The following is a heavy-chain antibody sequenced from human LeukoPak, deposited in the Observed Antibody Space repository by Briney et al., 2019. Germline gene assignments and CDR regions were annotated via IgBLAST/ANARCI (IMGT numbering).Heavy chain of an antibody. J-gene: IGHJ4*02. Sequence: GGSLRLSCAASGFTFSSYLMHCVRQSPGKGLVWVSRINSDGSTTNHAYSGKGRFTISRDNAKNTLYLQMNSLRADDTAVYYCARAGQYRFDYWGQGALVTVSS. D-gene: IGHD2/OR15-2a*01. CDR3: ARAGQYRFDY. CDR2: INSDGSTT. CDR1: GFTFSSYL. V-gene: IGHV3-74*01.